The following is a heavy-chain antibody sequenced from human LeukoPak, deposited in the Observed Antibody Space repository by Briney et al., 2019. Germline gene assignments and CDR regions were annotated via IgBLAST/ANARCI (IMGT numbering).Heavy chain of an antibody. CDR2: IYSGGHT. D-gene: IGHD5-12*01. CDR1: GFIVSSNY. V-gene: IGHV3-66*01. CDR3: AVATIYYFDY. J-gene: IGHJ4*02. Sequence: GGSPRLSCAASGFIVSSNYMSWVRQAPGKGLECVSVIYSGGHTYYADSVKGRFTISRDNSKNTLYLQMNSLRVEDTAVYYCAVATIYYFDYWGQGTLVTVSS.